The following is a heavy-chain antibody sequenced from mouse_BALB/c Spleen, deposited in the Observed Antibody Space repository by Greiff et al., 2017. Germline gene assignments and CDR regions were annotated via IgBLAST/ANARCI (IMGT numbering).Heavy chain of an antibody. J-gene: IGHJ4*01. Sequence: VQLQQSGAELVKPGASVKLSCTASGFNIKDTYMHWVKQRPEQGLEWIGRIDPANGNTKYDPKFQGKATITADTSSNTAYLQLSSRTSEDTAVYYCARWEALYYYAMDYWGQGTSVTVSS. CDR3: ARWEALYYYAMDY. D-gene: IGHD4-1*01. CDR2: IDPANGNT. V-gene: IGHV14-3*02. CDR1: GFNIKDTY.